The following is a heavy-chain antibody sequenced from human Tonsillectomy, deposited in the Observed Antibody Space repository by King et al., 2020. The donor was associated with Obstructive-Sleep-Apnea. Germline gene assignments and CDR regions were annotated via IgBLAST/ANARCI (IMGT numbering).Heavy chain of an antibody. Sequence: VQLVESGGGVVQPGGSLRLSCVVSGFIFSSSGIHWVRQAPGKGLEWVTFIRYDGSNKYYADSVKGRFTISRDKSKNRIYLQMNSLRAEDTAVYFCAKVAGGADDILTRGMDVWGLGTTVTVSS. D-gene: IGHD3-9*01. V-gene: IGHV3-30*02. CDR2: IRYDGSNK. CDR1: GFIFSSSG. J-gene: IGHJ6*02. CDR3: AKVAGGADDILTRGMDV.